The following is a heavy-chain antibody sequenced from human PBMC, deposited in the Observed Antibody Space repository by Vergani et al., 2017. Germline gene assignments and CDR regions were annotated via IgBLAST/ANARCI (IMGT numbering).Heavy chain of an antibody. D-gene: IGHD1-14*01. CDR3: ARDNRGRFDP. CDR1: GGSISSYY. Sequence: QVQLQESGPGLVKPSETLSLTCTVSGGSISSYYWSWIRQPPGKGLEWIGYIYYSGSTNYNPSLRSRVTISVDTSKNQLSLELSSVTAADTALYYCARDNRGRFDPWGQGTLVTVSS. V-gene: IGHV4-59*01. J-gene: IGHJ5*02. CDR2: IYYSGST.